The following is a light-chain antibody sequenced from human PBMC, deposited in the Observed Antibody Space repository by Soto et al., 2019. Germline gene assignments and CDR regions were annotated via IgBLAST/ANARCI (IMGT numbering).Light chain of an antibody. CDR3: ALFMGNGISV. Sequence: QTVVTQESSVSVSPGGTVTLTCGLISGSVSTANNPNWYQQTPGQAPRTLIYSTSTRSSGFPYRFSGSILGNKAALTITGAQADDESDYSCALFMGNGISVFGTGTKLTVL. CDR1: SGSVSTANN. CDR2: STS. V-gene: IGLV8-61*01. J-gene: IGLJ1*01.